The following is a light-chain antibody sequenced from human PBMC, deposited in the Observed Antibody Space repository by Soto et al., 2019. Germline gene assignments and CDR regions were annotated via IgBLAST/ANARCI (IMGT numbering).Light chain of an antibody. CDR3: SSYKTSNTLL. CDR2: DVI. Sequence: QSALTQPASVSGSPGQSISISCIGTNNDVGAYDFVSWYQHHPGKAPQLLIFDVIYRPSGISHRFFGSKSGNTASLTISGLQPEDEADYYCSSYKTSNTLLFGGGTKVTVL. V-gene: IGLV2-14*03. CDR1: NNDVGAYDF. J-gene: IGLJ2*01.